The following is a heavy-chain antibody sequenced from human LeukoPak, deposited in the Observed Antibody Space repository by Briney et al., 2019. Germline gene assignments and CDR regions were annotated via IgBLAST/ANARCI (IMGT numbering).Heavy chain of an antibody. CDR2: IWYDGSNK. CDR3: AKDRGYSYGLDY. V-gene: IGHV3-33*06. Sequence: GRSLRLSCAASGFTFSSHGMHWVRQAPGKGLEWVAGIWYDGSNKYHTDSVKGRFTISRDDSKNTVYLQMNSLRAEDTAVYYCAKDRGYSYGLDYWGQGTLVTVSS. J-gene: IGHJ4*02. CDR1: GFTFSSHG. D-gene: IGHD5-18*01.